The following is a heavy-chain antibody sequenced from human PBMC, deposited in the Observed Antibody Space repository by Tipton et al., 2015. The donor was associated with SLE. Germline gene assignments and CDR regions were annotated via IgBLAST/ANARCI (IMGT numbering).Heavy chain of an antibody. J-gene: IGHJ4*02. D-gene: IGHD1-26*01. Sequence: TLSLTCTVSGGSISSGSYYWSWIRQPAGKGLEWIGRIYPTGNTNYNPYLNSRVTMSVDTSKNQFSLKLTSVTAADTAVYYCTLVAAIGRIDYWGQGTLVTVSS. V-gene: IGHV4-61*02. CDR3: TLVAAIGRIDY. CDR1: GGSISSGSYY. CDR2: IYPTGNT.